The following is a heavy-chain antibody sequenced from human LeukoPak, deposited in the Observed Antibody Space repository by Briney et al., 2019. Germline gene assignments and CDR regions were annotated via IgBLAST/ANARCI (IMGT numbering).Heavy chain of an antibody. D-gene: IGHD6-13*01. V-gene: IGHV3-66*01. CDR2: IYDGGNT. J-gene: IGHJ4*02. Sequence: GGSLRLSCAASGFTVNTNYISWVRQAPGKGLEWVSIIYDGGNTYYGDSVKGRFAISRDSSKNTVYLQMHSLRVEDTAIYYCARALAAAAHTSLDYWGQGTLVTVSS. CDR3: ARALAAAAHTSLDY. CDR1: GFTVNTNY.